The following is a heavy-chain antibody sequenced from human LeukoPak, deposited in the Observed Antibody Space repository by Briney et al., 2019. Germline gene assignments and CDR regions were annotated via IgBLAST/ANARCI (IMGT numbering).Heavy chain of an antibody. Sequence: GASVKVSCKASGYTFTSYYIHLVRQAPGQGFEWMAIINPSGGSTSYAQKFQGRVTMTRDMSTSTVYMELSSLRSEDTAVYYCARDLTTVVTGPPGAFDIWGQGTMVTVSS. D-gene: IGHD4-23*01. V-gene: IGHV1-46*01. CDR3: ARDLTTVVTGPPGAFDI. CDR2: INPSGGST. CDR1: GYTFTSYY. J-gene: IGHJ3*02.